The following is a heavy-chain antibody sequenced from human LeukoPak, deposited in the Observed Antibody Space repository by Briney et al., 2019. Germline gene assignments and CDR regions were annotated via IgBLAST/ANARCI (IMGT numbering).Heavy chain of an antibody. D-gene: IGHD3-22*01. CDR2: IEQDGSEK. CDR3: ARDSTYYYDSSGYYGDYYYYYMYV. Sequence: GGSLRLSCAASGFTFSSYWMRWVRQAPGKGLEWVANIEQDGSEKYYTDSVKGRFTISRDNAKNSMYLQMNSLRAEDTAVYYCARDSTYYYDSSGYYGDYYYYYMYVWGKGTTVTVSS. J-gene: IGHJ6*03. V-gene: IGHV3-7*01. CDR1: GFTFSSYW.